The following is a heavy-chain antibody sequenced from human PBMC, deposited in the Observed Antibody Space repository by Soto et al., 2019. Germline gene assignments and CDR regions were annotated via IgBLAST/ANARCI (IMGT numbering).Heavy chain of an antibody. J-gene: IGHJ6*04. CDR1: GFTFSDQD. CDR3: ARGGYCSGVSCHSHYYGMDV. CDR2: TRNKANSYTT. V-gene: IGHV3-72*01. D-gene: IGHD2-15*01. Sequence: PGASLRLSCAASGFTFSDQDMDWVRQAPGKGLEWVGRTRNKANSYTTEYAASGKGRFTISRDDSKNTLYLQMSSLKTEDTAMYYCARGGYCSGVSCHSHYYGMDVWGKGPTVTVSS.